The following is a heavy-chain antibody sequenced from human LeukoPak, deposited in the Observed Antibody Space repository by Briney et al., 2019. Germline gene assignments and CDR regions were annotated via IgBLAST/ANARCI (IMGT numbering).Heavy chain of an antibody. CDR2: ISYDGSNK. CDR1: GFTFSSYG. CDR3: AKGDFDY. V-gene: IGHV3-30*18. J-gene: IGHJ4*02. Sequence: GRSLRLPCAASGFTFSSYGMHWVRQAPGKGLEWVAVISYDGSNKYYADSVKGRFTISRDNSKNTLYLQMNSLRAEDTAVYYCAKGDFDYWGQGTLVTVSS.